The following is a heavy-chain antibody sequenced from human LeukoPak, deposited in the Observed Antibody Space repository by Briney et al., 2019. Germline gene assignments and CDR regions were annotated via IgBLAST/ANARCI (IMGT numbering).Heavy chain of an antibody. J-gene: IGHJ4*02. Sequence: SETLSLTRTVSGGSVSNASYYWSWIRQPPGKGLDWIGYVYYTGSTHYSPSLKSRVTVSVDTSKNQFSLKLTSVTAADTAVYYCARVRYGSGSYYFDNWGQGTLVTVSS. V-gene: IGHV4-61*01. CDR3: ARVRYGSGSYYFDN. CDR1: GGSVSNASYY. CDR2: VYYTGST. D-gene: IGHD3-10*01.